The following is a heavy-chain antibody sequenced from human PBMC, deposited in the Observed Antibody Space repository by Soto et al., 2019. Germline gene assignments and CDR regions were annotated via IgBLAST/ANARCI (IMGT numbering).Heavy chain of an antibody. V-gene: IGHV4-59*01. Sequence: QVQLHESGPGLVKPSETLSLTCTVSGGSISSYYWSWIRQPPGKGLEWIGYIYYSGSTNYNPSLKSRVTISVDTSKNQFSLKLSSVTAADTAVYYCAGSGSYYNVRYYYYYGMDVWGQGTTVTVAS. J-gene: IGHJ6*02. CDR2: IYYSGST. CDR3: AGSGSYYNVRYYYYYGMDV. D-gene: IGHD3-10*01. CDR1: GGSISSYY.